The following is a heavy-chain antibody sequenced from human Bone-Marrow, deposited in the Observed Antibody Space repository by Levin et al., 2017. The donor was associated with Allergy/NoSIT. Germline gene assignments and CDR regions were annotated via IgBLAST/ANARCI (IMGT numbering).Heavy chain of an antibody. Sequence: AGGSLRLSCAASGFTFRNHWMTWMRQAPGEGLEWLANINEDGSKTYYLGSVKGRFTISRDNAKNSVYLEMTSLRPEDTALYYCVRDYVWGTAEGDVWGQGTMVTVS. V-gene: IGHV3-7*01. J-gene: IGHJ3*01. CDR3: VRDYVWGTAEGDV. CDR2: INEDGSKT. CDR1: GFTFRNHW. D-gene: IGHD3-16*01.